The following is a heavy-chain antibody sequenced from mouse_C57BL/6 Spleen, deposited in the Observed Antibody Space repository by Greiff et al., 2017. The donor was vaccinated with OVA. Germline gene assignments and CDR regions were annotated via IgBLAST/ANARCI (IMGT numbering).Heavy chain of an antibody. Sequence: VQLQQSGPVLVKPGASVKMSCKASGYTFTDYYMNWVKQSHGKSLEWIGVINPYNGGTSYNQKFKGKATLTVDKSSSTAYMELNSLTSEDSAVYYCARTRYYGSRRAMDYWGQGTSVTVSS. D-gene: IGHD1-1*01. J-gene: IGHJ4*01. CDR3: ARTRYYGSRRAMDY. CDR1: GYTFTDYY. CDR2: INPYNGGT. V-gene: IGHV1-19*01.